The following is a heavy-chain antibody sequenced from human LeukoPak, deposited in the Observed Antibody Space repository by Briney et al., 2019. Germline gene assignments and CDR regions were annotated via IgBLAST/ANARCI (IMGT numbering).Heavy chain of an antibody. CDR1: GFTFSSYA. CDR3: AIFYYDSSGYPIDAFDI. CDR2: ISGSGGST. J-gene: IGHJ3*02. V-gene: IGHV3-23*01. D-gene: IGHD3-22*01. Sequence: GGSLRLSCAASGFTFSSYAMSWVRQAPGKGLEWVSAISGSGGSTYYADSVKGRFTISRDNSKNTLYLQMNSLRAEDTAVYYCAIFYYDSSGYPIDAFDIWGQGTMVTVSS.